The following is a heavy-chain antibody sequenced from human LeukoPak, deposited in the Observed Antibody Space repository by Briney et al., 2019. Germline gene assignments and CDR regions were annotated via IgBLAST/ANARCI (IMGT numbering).Heavy chain of an antibody. CDR2: ITQDGSEK. V-gene: IGHV3-7*01. CDR1: GFTFSSYW. Sequence: GSLRLSCAASGFTFSSYWMSWVRQAPGKGLEWVANITQDGSEKYYVDSVKGRFTISRDNAKNSLYLQMNSLRAEDTAVYYCARGGYSSGWYYFDYWGQGTLVTVSS. D-gene: IGHD6-19*01. J-gene: IGHJ4*02. CDR3: ARGGYSSGWYYFDY.